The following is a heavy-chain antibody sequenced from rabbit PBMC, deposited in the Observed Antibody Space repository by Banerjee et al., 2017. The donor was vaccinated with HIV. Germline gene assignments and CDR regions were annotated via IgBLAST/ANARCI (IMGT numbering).Heavy chain of an antibody. CDR1: GFSFSSDYY. CDR2: IGAGSGAAT. D-gene: IGHD8-1*01. CDR3: ARGTGNSYIGGDL. Sequence: QSLEEPGGDLVKPGASLTLTCTASGFSFSSDYYMCWVRQAPGKGLELITCIGAGSGAATVYANWAKGRFTVSKTSSTTVTLQMTSLTEADTATYFCARGTGNSYIGGDLWGPGTLVTVS. J-gene: IGHJ4*01. V-gene: IGHV1S40*01.